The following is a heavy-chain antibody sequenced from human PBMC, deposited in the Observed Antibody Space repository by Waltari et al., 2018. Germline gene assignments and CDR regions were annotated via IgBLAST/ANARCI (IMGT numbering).Heavy chain of an antibody. V-gene: IGHV3-48*04. D-gene: IGHD2-21*01. CDR3: ARDWYCGDDCARLFDL. CDR2: IGTSFSPI. CDR1: GFTFSSYS. Sequence: EVQLVESGGGLVQPGGSLRLSCAASGFTFSSYSMNWVRQAPGKGLEWVSYIGTSFSPIYYADSVKGRFTISRDNPKNSLYLQMNSLRAEDTAVYYCARDWYCGDDCARLFDLWGQGTLVTVSS. J-gene: IGHJ4*02.